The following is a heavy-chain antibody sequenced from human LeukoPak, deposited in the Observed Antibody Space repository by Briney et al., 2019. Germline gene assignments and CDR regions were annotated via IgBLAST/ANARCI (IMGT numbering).Heavy chain of an antibody. D-gene: IGHD3-9*01. V-gene: IGHV3-48*01. CDR2: ISSSGSTI. J-gene: IGHJ5*02. CDR1: GFTFSGYT. Sequence: GGTLRLSCAASGFTFSGYTMHWVRQAPGKGLEWVSYISSSGSTIYYADSVKGRFTISRDNAKNSLYLQMNSLRTEDTAVYYCARAGSYYDILTGQNWFDPWGQGTLVTVSS. CDR3: ARAGSYYDILTGQNWFDP.